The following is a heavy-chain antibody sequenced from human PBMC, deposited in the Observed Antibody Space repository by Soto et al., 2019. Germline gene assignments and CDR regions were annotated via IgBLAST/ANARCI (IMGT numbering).Heavy chain of an antibody. V-gene: IGHV3-33*01. Sequence: QVQLVESGGGVVQPGRSLRLSCAASGFTFSSYGMHWVRQAPGKGLEWVAVIWYDGSNKYYADSVKGRFTISRDNSKNTLYLQMNSLRAEDTAVYYCAREPGRYYYDSSGYDYWGQGTLVTVSS. J-gene: IGHJ4*02. CDR2: IWYDGSNK. D-gene: IGHD3-22*01. CDR1: GFTFSSYG. CDR3: AREPGRYYYDSSGYDY.